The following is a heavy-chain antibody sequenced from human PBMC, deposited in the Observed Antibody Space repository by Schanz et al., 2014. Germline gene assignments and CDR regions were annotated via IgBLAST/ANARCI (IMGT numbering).Heavy chain of an antibody. CDR1: GYTFAMYD. V-gene: IGHV7-4-1*02. CDR2: INTNTANP. J-gene: IGHJ6*02. D-gene: IGHD3-22*01. CDR3: ARDEITYVHDSNAGWIYKYYGMDV. Sequence: QVQLVQSGAEVKKPGASVKVSCKASGYTFAMYDMNWVRQAPGQGLEWMGWINTNTANPTYAQGFTGRFVYTLDASVTTAYLEISSLKAEDTAVYYCARDEITYVHDSNAGWIYKYYGMDVWGQGTTVTVSS.